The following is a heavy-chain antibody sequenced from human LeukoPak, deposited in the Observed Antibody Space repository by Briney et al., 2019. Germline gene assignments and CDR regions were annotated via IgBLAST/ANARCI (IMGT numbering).Heavy chain of an antibody. CDR1: GFTFSSYG. Sequence: PGRSLRLSCAASGFTFSSYGMHWVRQAPGKGLEWVAVISYVGSNKYYADSVKGRFTISRDNSKNTLYLQMNSLRAEDTAVYYCAKVTSDGDYEYYFDYWGQGTLVTVSS. D-gene: IGHD4-17*01. CDR2: ISYVGSNK. V-gene: IGHV3-30*18. J-gene: IGHJ4*02. CDR3: AKVTSDGDYEYYFDY.